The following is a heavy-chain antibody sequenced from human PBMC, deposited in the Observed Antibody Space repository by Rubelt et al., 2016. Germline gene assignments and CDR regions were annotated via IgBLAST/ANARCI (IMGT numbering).Heavy chain of an antibody. CDR1: AFSFHDHY. CDR2: ISHTSSYI. D-gene: IGHD2-15*01. V-gene: IGHV3-11*06. J-gene: IGHJ4*02. Sequence: GGSLRLSCAVSAFSFHDHYMSWFRQAPGKGLEWVSYISHTSSYIDYADSVKGRFAISRDNAKKFLFLQMNSLRVEDTAVYYCARGYCNGGSCYLFDYWGQGALVTVSS. CDR3: ARGYCNGGSCYLFDY.